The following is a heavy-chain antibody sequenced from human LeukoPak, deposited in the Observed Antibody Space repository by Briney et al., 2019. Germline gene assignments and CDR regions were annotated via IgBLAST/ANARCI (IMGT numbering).Heavy chain of an antibody. CDR2: IRYDGSNK. D-gene: IGHD3-22*01. CDR3: AKALVDYYDSSGYSPLDY. CDR1: GFTFSSYG. V-gene: IGHV3-30*02. Sequence: GGSLRLSCAASGFTFSSYGMHWVRQAPGKGLEWVAFIRYDGSNKYYADSVKGRFTISRDNSKNTLYLQMNSLRAEDTAVYYCAKALVDYYDSSGYSPLDYWGQGTLVTVSS. J-gene: IGHJ4*02.